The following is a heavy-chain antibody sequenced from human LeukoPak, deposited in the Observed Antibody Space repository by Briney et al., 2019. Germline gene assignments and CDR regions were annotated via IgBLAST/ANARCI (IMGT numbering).Heavy chain of an antibody. V-gene: IGHV3-30*18. CDR2: ISYGGSND. J-gene: IGHJ3*02. CDR1: GFTFSSYG. CDR3: AKDLRSYYAFDM. Sequence: GGSLRLSCAASGFTFSSYGMHWVRQAPGKGLEWVALISYGGSNDYYADSVMGRFTVSRDNSKNTLYLQMNSLRAEDTAVYHCAKDLRSYYAFDMWGQGTMVTVSS. D-gene: IGHD1-26*01.